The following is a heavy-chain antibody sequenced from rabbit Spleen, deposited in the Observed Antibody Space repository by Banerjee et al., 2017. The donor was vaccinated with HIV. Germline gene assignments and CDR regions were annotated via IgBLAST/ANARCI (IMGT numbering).Heavy chain of an antibody. D-gene: IGHD6-1*01. J-gene: IGHJ4*01. CDR3: ARNSYGDAGYTYGTFNL. CDR2: IYVGGSGST. V-gene: IGHV1S45*01. Sequence: QEQLVESGGGLAQPGGSLKLSCKGSGFDFSDYGVSWVRQAPGKGLEWIACIYVGGSGSTYFASWAKGRFTISKTSSTTVTLQMTSLTAADTATYFCARNSYGDAGYTYGTFNLWGPGTLVTVS. CDR1: GFDFSDYG.